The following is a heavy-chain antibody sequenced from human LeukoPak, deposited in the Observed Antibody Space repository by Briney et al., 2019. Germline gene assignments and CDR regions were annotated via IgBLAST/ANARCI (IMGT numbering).Heavy chain of an antibody. Sequence: GGSLTLSCAASGFTFSSYAMSWVRQAPGKGLEWVSSISGSAGGTYYADAMKGRFSITRDNAKNTLYLKMNSLRAEDTAVYYCAREILAAGKTLTYWGQGSLITVSS. J-gene: IGHJ4*02. CDR3: AREILAAGKTLTY. CDR2: ISGSAGGT. V-gene: IGHV3-23*01. CDR1: GFTFSSYA. D-gene: IGHD6-13*01.